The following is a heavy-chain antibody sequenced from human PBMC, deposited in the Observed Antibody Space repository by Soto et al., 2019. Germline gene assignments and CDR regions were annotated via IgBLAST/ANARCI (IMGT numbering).Heavy chain of an antibody. CDR1: GGSISSSSYY. D-gene: IGHD6-13*01. V-gene: IGHV4-39*01. Sequence: SETLSLTCTVYGGSISSSSYYWGWIRQAPGKGLEWIGSIYYSGSTYYNPSLKSRVTISVDTSKNQFSLKLSSVTAADTAVYYCAGSNPYSSRSSYYYYMDVWGKGTTVTVSS. CDR3: AGSNPYSSRSSYYYYMDV. J-gene: IGHJ6*03. CDR2: IYYSGST.